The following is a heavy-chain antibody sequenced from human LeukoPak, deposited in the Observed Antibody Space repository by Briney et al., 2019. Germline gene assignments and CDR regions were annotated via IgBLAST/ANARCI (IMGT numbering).Heavy chain of an antibody. CDR3: ARGLARYYGSGSENYYYYGVDV. D-gene: IGHD3-10*01. Sequence: SETLSLTCAVYGGSFSGYYWSWIRQPPGKGLEWIGEINHSGSTNYNPSLKSRVTISVDTSKNQFSLKLSSVTAADTAVYYCARGLARYYGSGSENYYYYGVDVWGQGTTVTVSS. CDR2: INHSGST. J-gene: IGHJ6*02. CDR1: GGSFSGYY. V-gene: IGHV4-34*01.